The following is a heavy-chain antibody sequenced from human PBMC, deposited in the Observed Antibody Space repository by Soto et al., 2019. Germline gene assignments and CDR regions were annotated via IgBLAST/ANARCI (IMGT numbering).Heavy chain of an antibody. CDR2: IYYSGST. CDR1: GGSISSSSYY. J-gene: IGHJ3*02. Sequence: SETLSLTCTVSGGSISSSSYYWGWIRQPPGKGLDWIESIYYSGSTYYNPSLKSRVTISVDTSKNQFSLKLSSVTAADTAVYYCARRWGGYVFSDAFDIWGQGTMVTVSS. V-gene: IGHV4-39*01. CDR3: ARRWGGYVFSDAFDI. D-gene: IGHD6-25*01.